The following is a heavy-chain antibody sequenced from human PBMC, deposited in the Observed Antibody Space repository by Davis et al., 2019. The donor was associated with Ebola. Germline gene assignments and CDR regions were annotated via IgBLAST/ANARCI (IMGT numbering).Heavy chain of an antibody. D-gene: IGHD3-10*01. CDR2: INRGSST. CDR1: GFDFSDFY. J-gene: IGHJ4*02. CDR3: ARAAGPGYFDY. V-gene: IGHV3-69-1*01. Sequence: GGSLRLSCAASGFDFSDFYMNWIRQAPGKGLEWIAYINRGSSTYYADSVKGRFTISRDNAKNSLYLQMNSLRAEDTAVYYCARAAGPGYFDYWGQGTLVTVSS.